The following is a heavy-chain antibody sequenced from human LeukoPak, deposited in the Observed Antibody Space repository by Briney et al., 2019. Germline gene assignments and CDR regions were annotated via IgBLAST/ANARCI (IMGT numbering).Heavy chain of an antibody. J-gene: IGHJ4*02. D-gene: IGHD2-21*01. V-gene: IGHV1-24*01. CDR2: FDPEDGET. Sequence: ASVKVSCKVSGYTLTELSMHWVRQAPGKGLEWTGGFDPEDGETIYAQKFQGRVTMTEDTSTDTAYMELSSLRSEDTAVYYCATVPSTYCGGDCPDYWGQGTLVTVSS. CDR3: ATVPSTYCGGDCPDY. CDR1: GYTLTELS.